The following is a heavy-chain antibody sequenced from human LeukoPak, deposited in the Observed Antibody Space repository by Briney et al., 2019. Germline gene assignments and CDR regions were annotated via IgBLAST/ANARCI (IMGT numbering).Heavy chain of an antibody. D-gene: IGHD5-12*01. J-gene: IGHJ4*02. Sequence: SETLSLTCAVSGDSISTGGYSWSWIRQPPGKGLEWIGYVYHGGSTYYNPSLKSRVTISVDRSKNQFSLMLTSVTAADTAVYYCARDRGFSGYDLAYWGQGILVTVSS. CDR1: GDSISTGGYS. CDR3: ARDRGFSGYDLAY. CDR2: VYHGGST. V-gene: IGHV4-30-2*01.